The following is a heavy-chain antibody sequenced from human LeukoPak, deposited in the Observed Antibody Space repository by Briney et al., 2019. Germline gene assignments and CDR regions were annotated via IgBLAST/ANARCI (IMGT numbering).Heavy chain of an antibody. CDR2: ISGSGGST. V-gene: IGHV3-23*01. J-gene: IGHJ4*02. D-gene: IGHD3-9*01. CDR3: AKGLYYDILTGYGY. Sequence: PGGSLRLSCAASGFTFSSYAMSWVRQAPGKGLEWVSAISGSGGSTYYADSVKGRFTISRDNSKNTLYLQMNNLRAEDTAVYYCAKGLYYDILTGYGYWGQGTLVTVSS. CDR1: GFTFSSYA.